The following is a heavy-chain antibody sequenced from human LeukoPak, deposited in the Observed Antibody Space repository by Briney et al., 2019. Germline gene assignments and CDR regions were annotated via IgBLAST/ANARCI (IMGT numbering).Heavy chain of an antibody. CDR3: KDYPGLREDY. D-gene: IGHD4-11*01. V-gene: IGHV3-15*01. J-gene: IGHJ4*02. Sequence: GRSLRLSCAAPGFTFSNAWMSWVRQAPGKGLEWVGRIKSKTDGGTTDYAAPVKGRFTISRDDSKNTLYLQMNSLKTEDTAVYYCKDYPGLREDYWGQGTLVTVSS. CDR1: GFTFSNAW. CDR2: IKSKTDGGTT.